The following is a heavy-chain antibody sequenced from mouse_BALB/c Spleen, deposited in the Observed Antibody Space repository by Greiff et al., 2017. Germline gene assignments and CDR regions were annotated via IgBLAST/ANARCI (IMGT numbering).Heavy chain of an antibody. CDR1: GYTFTDYE. Sequence: VQLQQSGAELVRPGASVTLSCKASGYTFTDYEMHWVKQTPVHGLEWIGAIDPETGGTAYNQKFKGKATLTADKSSSTAYMELRSLTSEDSAVYYCTGHYGNYAWFAYWGQGTLVTVSA. CDR2: IDPETGGT. V-gene: IGHV1-15*01. J-gene: IGHJ3*01. D-gene: IGHD2-1*01. CDR3: TGHYGNYAWFAY.